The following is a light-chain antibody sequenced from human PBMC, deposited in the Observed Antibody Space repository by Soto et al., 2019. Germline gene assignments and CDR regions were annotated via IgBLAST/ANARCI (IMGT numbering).Light chain of an antibody. CDR2: DAS. CDR3: QQYNIWYS. CDR1: QSINNW. J-gene: IGKJ2*03. V-gene: IGKV1-5*01. Sequence: DIQMTQSPSTLSASVGDRVTITCRASQSINNWVAWYQQKPGKAPNLLIYDASSLGSGVPSRFSGSGSGTEFTITINSVQHDDFATYYCQQYNIWYSFGQGTKLGIK.